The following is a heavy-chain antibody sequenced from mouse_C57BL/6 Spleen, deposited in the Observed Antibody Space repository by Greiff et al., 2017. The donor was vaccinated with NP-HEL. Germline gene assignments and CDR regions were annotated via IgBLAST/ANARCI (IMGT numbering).Heavy chain of an antibody. V-gene: IGHV1-18*01. CDR2: INPNNGGT. CDR1: GYTFTDYN. D-gene: IGHD1-1*02. Sequence: VQLKESGPELVKPGASVKIPCKASGYTFTDYNMDWVKQSHGKSLEWIGDINPNNGGTIYNQKFKGKATLTVDKSSSTAYMELRSLTSEDTAVYYCARSGDGVDYFDYWGQGTTLTVSS. CDR3: ARSGDGVDYFDY. J-gene: IGHJ2*01.